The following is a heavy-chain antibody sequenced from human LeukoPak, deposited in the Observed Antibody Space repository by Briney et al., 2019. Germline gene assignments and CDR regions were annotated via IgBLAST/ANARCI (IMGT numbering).Heavy chain of an antibody. CDR1: GYTLTELS. CDR3: ATDREGSYPRGLFDL. Sequence: ASVKVSCKVSGYTLTELSMHWVRQAPGKGLEWMGGFDPEDGETIYAQKFQGRVTMTEDTSTDTAYMELSSLRSEDTAVYYCATDREGSYPRGLFDLWGRGTLVTVSS. J-gene: IGHJ2*01. V-gene: IGHV1-24*01. CDR2: FDPEDGET. D-gene: IGHD3-16*02.